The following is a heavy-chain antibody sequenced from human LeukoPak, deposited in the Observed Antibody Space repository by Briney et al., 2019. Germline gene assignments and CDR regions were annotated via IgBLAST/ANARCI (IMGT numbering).Heavy chain of an antibody. Sequence: ASVRVSFKSSGYTFGSYDINWVRKATGQGLEWMGWMNPGSGNTGYAQRFQGRVTMTRDTSTNTAYMELSGLRSEDTAIYYCARLSETAAYYYTSGYYFLGYWGQGTLVTVAS. J-gene: IGHJ4*02. D-gene: IGHD3-22*01. V-gene: IGHV1-8*02. CDR2: MNPGSGNT. CDR3: ARLSETAAYYYTSGYYFLGY. CDR1: GYTFGSYD.